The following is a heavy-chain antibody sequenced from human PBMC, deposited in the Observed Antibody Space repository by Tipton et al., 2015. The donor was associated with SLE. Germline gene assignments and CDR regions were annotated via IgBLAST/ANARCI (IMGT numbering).Heavy chain of an antibody. D-gene: IGHD2-15*01. CDR3: ANSRFVPEAY. Sequence: SLRLSCEVSRVTLSSYGMHWVRQAPGKGLEWLALIPYDGSKKYYADSVKGRFTISRDNSKNTVYLQMNNLRVEDTAVYYCANSRFVPEAYWGQGTLVTVSS. V-gene: IGHV3-30*19. CDR2: IPYDGSKK. CDR1: RVTLSSYG. J-gene: IGHJ4*02.